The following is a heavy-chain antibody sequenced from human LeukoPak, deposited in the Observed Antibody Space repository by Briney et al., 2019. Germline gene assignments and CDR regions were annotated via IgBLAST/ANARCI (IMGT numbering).Heavy chain of an antibody. CDR2: SSGNGAIA. V-gene: IGHV3-23*01. CDR3: AKDSWIQLHAVLDY. CDR1: GFTFSSYA. Sequence: GGSLRLSCAASGFTFSSYAMSWVRQAPGKGLEWVSASSGNGAIAYYADSVKGRFTISRDNSKNTLYLQMNSLRVEDTAVYYCAKDSWIQLHAVLDYWGQGTLVTVSS. D-gene: IGHD5-18*01. J-gene: IGHJ4*02.